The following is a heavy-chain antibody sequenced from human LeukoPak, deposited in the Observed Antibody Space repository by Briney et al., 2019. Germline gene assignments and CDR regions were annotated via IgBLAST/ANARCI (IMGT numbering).Heavy chain of an antibody. J-gene: IGHJ4*02. D-gene: IGHD6-19*01. CDR3: AKDRRRAVAGLFDY. V-gene: IGHV3-9*01. CDR1: GFTFDDYA. CDR2: ISWNSVSI. Sequence: GGSLRLSCVASGFTFDDYAMHWVRQAPGKGLEWVSGISWNSVSIGYADSVKGRFTISRDNAKNSLYLQMNSLRAEDTALYYCAKDRRRAVAGLFDYWGQGTLVTVSS.